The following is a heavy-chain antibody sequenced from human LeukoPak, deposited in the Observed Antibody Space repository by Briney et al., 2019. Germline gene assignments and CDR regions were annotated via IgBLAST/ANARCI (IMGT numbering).Heavy chain of an antibody. J-gene: IGHJ4*02. D-gene: IGHD1-26*01. V-gene: IGHV3-74*01. CDR3: ARDTAIVGAPTYRDY. CDR1: GFTFSSYW. Sequence: GGSLRLSCAASGFTFSSYWMHWVRQAPGKGLVWVSRINTDGSSTSYADSVKGRFTISRDNAKNTLYLQMNSLGAEDTAVYYCARDTAIVGAPTYRDYWGQGTLVTVSS. CDR2: INTDGSST.